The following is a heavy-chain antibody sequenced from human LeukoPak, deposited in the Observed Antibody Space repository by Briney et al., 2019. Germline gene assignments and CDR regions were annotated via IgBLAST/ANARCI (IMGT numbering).Heavy chain of an antibody. D-gene: IGHD1-26*01. J-gene: IGHJ2*01. Sequence: SVQVSCKASGGTFSRYAITWVRQAPGQGLEWMGGIIPIFGTANNAQKFQGRVTITADESTSTAYMELSSLRSEDTAVYYCARDGGLPYFHLWGRGTLVTVSS. CDR1: GGTFSRYA. CDR3: ARDGGLPYFHL. CDR2: IIPIFGTA. V-gene: IGHV1-69*13.